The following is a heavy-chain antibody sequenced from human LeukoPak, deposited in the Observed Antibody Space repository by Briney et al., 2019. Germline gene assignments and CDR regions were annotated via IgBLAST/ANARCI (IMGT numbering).Heavy chain of an antibody. J-gene: IGHJ4*02. D-gene: IGHD5-18*01. Sequence: ASVKVSCKAPGYTFTSYDINWVRQATGQGLEWVGWMNPNSGNTGYAQKFQGRVTMTRNTSISTAYMELSSLRSEDTVVYYCARASSDDTAMGTPFAYWGQGTLVTVSS. CDR1: GYTFTSYD. CDR2: MNPNSGNT. CDR3: ARASSDDTAMGTPFAY. V-gene: IGHV1-8*01.